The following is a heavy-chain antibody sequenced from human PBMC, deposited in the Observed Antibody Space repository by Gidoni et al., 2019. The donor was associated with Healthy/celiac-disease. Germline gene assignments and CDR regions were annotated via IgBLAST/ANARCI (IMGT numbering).Heavy chain of an antibody. Sequence: QLQLQESGPGLVKPSETLYLTCTVSGGSISSSSYYWGWIRQPPGKGLEWIGSIYYSGSTYYNPSLNSRVTISVDTSKNQFSLKLSSVTAADTAVYYCARAILSTIPGNWFDPWGQGTLVTVSS. CDR3: ARAILSTIPGNWFDP. D-gene: IGHD3-16*01. J-gene: IGHJ5*02. CDR2: IYYSGST. V-gene: IGHV4-39*07. CDR1: GGSISSSSYY.